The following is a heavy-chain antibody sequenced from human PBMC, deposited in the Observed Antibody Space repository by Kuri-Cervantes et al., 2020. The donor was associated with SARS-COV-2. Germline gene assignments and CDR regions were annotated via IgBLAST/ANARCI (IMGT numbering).Heavy chain of an antibody. J-gene: IGHJ5*02. D-gene: IGHD1-26*01. Sequence: GSLRLSCTVSGGSISSYYWSWIRQPPGKGLEWIGYIYYSGSTNYNPSLKSRVTISVDTSKNQFSLKLSSVTAADTAVYYCASSGRSGTYSGWFDPWGQGTLVTVSS. V-gene: IGHV4-59*08. CDR1: GGSISSYY. CDR2: IYYSGST. CDR3: ASSGRSGTYSGWFDP.